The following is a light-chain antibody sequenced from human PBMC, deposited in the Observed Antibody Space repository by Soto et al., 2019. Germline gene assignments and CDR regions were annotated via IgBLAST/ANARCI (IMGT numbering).Light chain of an antibody. CDR1: QGIGSD. V-gene: IGKV1-17*01. J-gene: IGKJ4*01. Sequence: DIQMTQSPSSLYASVGDRVTITCRASQGIGSDLGWYQQKPGKAPKRLIYAASSLQSGVPSRLSGRGSGTEFSLTIISLQPEDFANYYCLQHNSYPPAFGGGTKVEIK. CDR2: AAS. CDR3: LQHNSYPPA.